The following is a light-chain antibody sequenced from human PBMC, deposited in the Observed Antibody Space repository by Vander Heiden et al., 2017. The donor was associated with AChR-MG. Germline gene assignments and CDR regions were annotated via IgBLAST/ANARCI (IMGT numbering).Light chain of an antibody. CDR3: QAWDGNIVV. CDR2: QDN. V-gene: IGLV3-1*01. CDR1: KLGEKY. J-gene: IGLJ2*01. Sequence: SYELTQPPSVSVSPGDTASITCSGDKLGEKYVCWYQQKPGQSPVLAIYQDNKRPSVIPARFSGSNSGNTATLTISGTQPMDEADYYCQAWDGNIVVFGGGTKLTVL.